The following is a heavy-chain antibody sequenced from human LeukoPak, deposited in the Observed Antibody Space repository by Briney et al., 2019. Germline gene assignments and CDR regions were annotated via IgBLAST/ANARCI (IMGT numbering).Heavy chain of an antibody. J-gene: IGHJ5*02. V-gene: IGHV4-61*01. Sequence: PSETLSLTCTVSGGSISSSSYYWSWIRQPPGKGLEWIGYVYYSGTTNYNPSLRSRVTISVDTSKNQFSLKLSSVTAADTAVYYCARGGIQLWSNNWVDPWGQGILVTVSS. CDR2: VYYSGTT. CDR3: ARGGIQLWSNNWVDP. D-gene: IGHD5-18*01. CDR1: GGSISSSSYY.